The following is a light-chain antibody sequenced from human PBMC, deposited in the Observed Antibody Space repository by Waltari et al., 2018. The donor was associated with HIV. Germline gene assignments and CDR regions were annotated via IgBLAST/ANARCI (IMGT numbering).Light chain of an antibody. J-gene: IGLJ2*01. CDR3: SSYSATNTVV. V-gene: IGLV2-18*02. CDR1: NSDIGGYDR. CDR2: EVT. Sequence: QSALTQPPSVSGSPGPSVTISCAGTNSDIGGYDRVSWYQQPPGTAPKPLIYEVTNRPSGVPGRFSASKSGTTASLTISGLQAGDEGDYYCSSYSATNTVVFGGGTKLTVL.